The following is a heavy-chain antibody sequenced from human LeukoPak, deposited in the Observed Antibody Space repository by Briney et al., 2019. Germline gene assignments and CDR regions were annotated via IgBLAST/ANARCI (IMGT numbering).Heavy chain of an antibody. Sequence: ASVKVSCKASGYTFTGYYMHWVRQAPGQGLEWMGWINPNSGGTNYAQKFQGRVTMTRDTSISTAYMELSRLRSDDTAVYYCARDPLGGSGSYDYYYYYMDVGGKGTTVTISS. D-gene: IGHD3-10*01. J-gene: IGHJ6*03. CDR1: GYTFTGYY. V-gene: IGHV1-2*02. CDR3: ARDPLGGSGSYDYYYYYMDV. CDR2: INPNSGGT.